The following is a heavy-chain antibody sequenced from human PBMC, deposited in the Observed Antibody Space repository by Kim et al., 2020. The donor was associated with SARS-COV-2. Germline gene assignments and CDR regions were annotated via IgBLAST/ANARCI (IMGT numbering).Heavy chain of an antibody. V-gene: IGHV3-33*05. Sequence: GGSLRLSCGASGFTFSSYGIHWVRQAPGKGLEWVAIISYDGSNKYYADSVKGRFTISRDNSKNTLYLQMNSLRAEDTAVYYCARDTEDCSSTSCYVDYWGQGTLVTVSS. CDR1: GFTFSSYG. J-gene: IGHJ4*02. D-gene: IGHD2-2*01. CDR2: ISYDGSNK. CDR3: ARDTEDCSSTSCYVDY.